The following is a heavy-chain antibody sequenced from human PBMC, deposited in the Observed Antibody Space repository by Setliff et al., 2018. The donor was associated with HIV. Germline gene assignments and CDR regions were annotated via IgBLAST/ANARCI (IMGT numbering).Heavy chain of an antibody. D-gene: IGHD2-15*01. CDR3: ARVPAAIDY. CDR2: ISSDSRHI. Sequence: GGSLRLSCAASGFTFSSYNMNWVRQPPEKGLEWVSFISSDSRHIYYADSVKGRFTISRDDAKNSLYLQMNSLRAEDTAVYYCARVPAAIDYWGQGTLVTVSS. CDR1: GFTFSSYN. V-gene: IGHV3-21*01. J-gene: IGHJ4*02.